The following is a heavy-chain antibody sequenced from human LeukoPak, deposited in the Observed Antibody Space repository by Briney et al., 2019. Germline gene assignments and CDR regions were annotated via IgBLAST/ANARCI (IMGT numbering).Heavy chain of an antibody. J-gene: IGHJ5*02. Sequence: NSSETLSLTCAVYGGSFSGYYWSWIRQPPGKGLEWIGEINHSGSTNYNPSLKSRVTISVDTSKNQFSLKLSSVTAADTAVYYCARGPYYYGSGSYHISWFGPWGQGTLVTVSS. V-gene: IGHV4-34*01. CDR1: GGSFSGYY. D-gene: IGHD3-10*01. CDR3: ARGPYYYGSGSYHISWFGP. CDR2: INHSGST.